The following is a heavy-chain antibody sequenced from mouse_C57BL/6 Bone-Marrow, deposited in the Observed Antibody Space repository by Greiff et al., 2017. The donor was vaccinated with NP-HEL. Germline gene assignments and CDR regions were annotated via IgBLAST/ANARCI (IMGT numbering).Heavy chain of an antibody. Sequence: VQLQQPGAELVRPGSSVKLSCKASGYTFTSYWMDWVKQRPGQGLEWIGNIYPSDSETHYNQKFKDKATLTVDKSSSTAYMQLSSLTSEDSAVYYCAREGGHYYAMDYWGQGTSVTVSS. CDR1: GYTFTSYW. J-gene: IGHJ4*01. V-gene: IGHV1-61*01. CDR3: AREGGHYYAMDY. CDR2: IYPSDSET.